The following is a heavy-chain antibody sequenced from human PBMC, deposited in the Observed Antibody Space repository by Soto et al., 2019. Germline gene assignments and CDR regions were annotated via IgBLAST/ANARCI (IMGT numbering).Heavy chain of an antibody. Sequence: EVQXLESGGGLVQPGGSLRLSCAASGFAFSSYAMTWVRQAPGKGLEWVSLISGSGGSTYYADSVKGXXXXXXDSXXXXXXXXXXXXXXXXXXXXXXAXXQXXAMIRPYAXDYWGQGTLVTVSS. CDR2: ISGSGGST. D-gene: IGHD5-12*01. CDR3: AXXQXXAMIRPYAXDY. J-gene: IGHJ4*02. CDR1: GFAFSSYA. V-gene: IGHV3-23*01.